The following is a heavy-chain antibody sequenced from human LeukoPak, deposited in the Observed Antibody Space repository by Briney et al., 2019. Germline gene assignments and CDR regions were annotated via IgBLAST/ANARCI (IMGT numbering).Heavy chain of an antibody. CDR1: GFTFSSYG. V-gene: IGHV3-30*03. CDR2: ISYDGSNK. Sequence: PGRSLRLSCAASGFTFSSYGMHWVRQAPGKGLEWVAVISYDGSNKYYADSVKGRFTISRDNSKNTLYLQMNSLRAEDTAVYYCARDSAARFDYWGQGTLVTVSS. D-gene: IGHD6-6*01. CDR3: ARDSAARFDY. J-gene: IGHJ4*02.